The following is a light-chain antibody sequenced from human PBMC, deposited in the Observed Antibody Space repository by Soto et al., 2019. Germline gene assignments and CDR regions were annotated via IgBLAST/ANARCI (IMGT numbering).Light chain of an antibody. J-gene: IGLJ1*01. CDR2: EVT. CDR3: CSYAGSDTYV. V-gene: IGLV2-23*02. CDR1: SSDIANYNL. Sequence: SVLTQPASVSGSPGQSITISCTGTSSDIANYNLVSWYQQHPGKAPKLMIYEVTKRPSGVSNRFSGSKSGNTASLTISGLQAEDEADYYCCSYAGSDTYVFATGTKVTVL.